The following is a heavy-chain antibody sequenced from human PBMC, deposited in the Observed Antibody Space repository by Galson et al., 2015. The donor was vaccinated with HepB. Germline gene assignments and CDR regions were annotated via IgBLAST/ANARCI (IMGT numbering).Heavy chain of an antibody. CDR3: ARFEGLLDAFDI. D-gene: IGHD3-9*01. J-gene: IGHJ3*02. Sequence: SLRLSCAASGFTFDDYAMYWVRQAPGKGLEWVSGISWNSGSIGYADSVKGRFTISRDNAKNSLFLQMNSLRAEDTALYYCARFEGLLDAFDIWGQGTMVTVSS. CDR1: GFTFDDYA. V-gene: IGHV3-9*01. CDR2: ISWNSGSI.